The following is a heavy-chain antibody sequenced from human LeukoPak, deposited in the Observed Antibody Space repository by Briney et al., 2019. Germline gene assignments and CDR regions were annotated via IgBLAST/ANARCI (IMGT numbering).Heavy chain of an antibody. V-gene: IGHV3-21*01. J-gene: IGHJ4*02. CDR2: ISSSSSYI. CDR3: ARGRQQLVGY. CDR1: GFTFSSYS. D-gene: IGHD6-13*01. Sequence: GGSLRLSCAASGFTFSSYSMNWVRQAPGKGLQWVSSISSSSSYIYYADSVKGRFTISRDNAKNSLYLQMNSLRAEDTAVYYCARGRQQLVGYWGQGTLVTVSS.